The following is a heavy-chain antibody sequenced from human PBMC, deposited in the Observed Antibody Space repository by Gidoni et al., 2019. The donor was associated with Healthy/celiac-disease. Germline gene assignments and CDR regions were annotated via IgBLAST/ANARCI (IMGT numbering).Heavy chain of an antibody. Sequence: QVQLQESGPGLVKPSGTLSLTCAVSGGSISSSHWWRWVRQPPGKGLEWSGEIYHSGSTNYNPSLKSRVTISVDKSKNQFSLKLSSVTAADTAVYYCARAPGGPLQLWLNPRVDYYGMDVWGQGTTVTVSS. CDR1: GGSISSSHW. D-gene: IGHD5-18*01. CDR3: ARAPGGPLQLWLNPRVDYYGMDV. CDR2: IYHSGST. V-gene: IGHV4-4*02. J-gene: IGHJ6*02.